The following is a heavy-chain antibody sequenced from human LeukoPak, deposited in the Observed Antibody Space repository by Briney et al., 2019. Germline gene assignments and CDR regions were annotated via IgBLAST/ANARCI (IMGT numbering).Heavy chain of an antibody. V-gene: IGHV3-21*01. CDR2: ISSSNNYI. J-gene: IGHJ4*02. CDR3: ARRSPNYYFDY. Sequence: RGSLRLSCAASGFTFSNYNMNWVRQAPGRGLEWVSSISSSNNYIYYADSVKGRFTISRDNAKNSLYLQMNSLRAEDTAVYYCARRSPNYYFDYWGQGTPVTVSS. CDR1: GFTFSNYN.